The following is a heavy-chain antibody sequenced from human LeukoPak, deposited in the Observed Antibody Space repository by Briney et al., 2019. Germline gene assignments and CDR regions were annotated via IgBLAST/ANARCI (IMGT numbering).Heavy chain of an antibody. Sequence: GGTLRLSCAASGFTFSSYAMYWVRQAPGKGLEWVAVISYDGSNEYYADSVKGRFTISRDNSKNTLYLQMNSLRAEDTAVYYCARDSGSGWDYYYYMDVWGKGTTVTVSS. V-gene: IGHV3-30*04. D-gene: IGHD6-19*01. CDR2: ISYDGSNE. CDR1: GFTFSSYA. CDR3: ARDSGSGWDYYYYMDV. J-gene: IGHJ6*03.